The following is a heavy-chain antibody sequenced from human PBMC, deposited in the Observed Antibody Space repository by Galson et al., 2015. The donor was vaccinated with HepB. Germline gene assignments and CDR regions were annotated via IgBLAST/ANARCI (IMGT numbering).Heavy chain of an antibody. CDR1: GGTFSSYA. J-gene: IGHJ6*02. CDR2: IIPIFGTA. CDR3: ASESITMVRGVIRLRYYYYGMDV. D-gene: IGHD3-10*01. V-gene: IGHV1-69*13. Sequence: SVKVSCKASGGTFSSYAISWVRQAPGQGLEWMGGIIPIFGTANYAQKFQGRVTITADESTSTAYMELSSLRSEDTAVYYCASESITMVRGVIRLRYYYYGMDVWGQGTTVTVSS.